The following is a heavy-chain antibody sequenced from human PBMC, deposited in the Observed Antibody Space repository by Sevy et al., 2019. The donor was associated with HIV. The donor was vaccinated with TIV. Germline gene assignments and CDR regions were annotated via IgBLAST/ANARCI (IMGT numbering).Heavy chain of an antibody. CDR3: AREGCTRPHDY. CDR1: GFPFSKYS. D-gene: IGHD2-8*01. V-gene: IGHV3-21*04. J-gene: IGHJ4*02. Sequence: GGSLRLSCAASGFPFSKYSMSWIRQTPGKGLEWVATFSFGCGQINYADSVKGRFTISRDDSRNTFYQQMNSLRSDDTAIYYCAREGCTRPHDYWGQGTVVTVSS. CDR2: FSFGCGQI.